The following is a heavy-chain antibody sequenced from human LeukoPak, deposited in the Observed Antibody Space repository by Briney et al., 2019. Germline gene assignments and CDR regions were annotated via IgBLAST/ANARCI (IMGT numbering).Heavy chain of an antibody. D-gene: IGHD3-22*01. Sequence: GGSLRLSCAASGFTFSNFLMIWARQARGEGVEGVANLQQGGSEKYTVDSVKGRFTISRDNDKNSLYLQMNSLRAEDTAVYYCAREVSSGSGEDYWGQGTLVTVSS. CDR1: GFTFSNFL. CDR2: LQQGGSEK. V-gene: IGHV3-7*01. CDR3: AREVSSGSGEDY. J-gene: IGHJ4*02.